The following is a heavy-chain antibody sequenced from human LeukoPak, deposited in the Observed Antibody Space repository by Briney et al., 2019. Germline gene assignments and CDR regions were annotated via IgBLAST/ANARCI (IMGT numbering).Heavy chain of an antibody. V-gene: IGHV3-74*01. D-gene: IGHD3-10*01. J-gene: IGHJ3*02. CDR2: INSDGSST. CDR1: GFTFSSYW. Sequence: PGGSLRLSCAASGFTFSSYWMHWVRQAPGKGLVWVSRINSDGSSTSYADSVKGRFTISRDNAKNTLYLQMNSLRAEDTAVHYCAREESTDAFDIWGQGTMVTVSS. CDR3: AREESTDAFDI.